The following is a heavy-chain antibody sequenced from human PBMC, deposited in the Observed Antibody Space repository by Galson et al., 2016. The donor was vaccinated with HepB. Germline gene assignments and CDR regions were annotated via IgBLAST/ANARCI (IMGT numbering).Heavy chain of an antibody. Sequence: SLRLSCAASGFTFSNYVMNWVRQAPGKGLEWVSSISGNDGRIYYTDSVKGRFTISRDNSKNTVFLQMNRLRAEDTAVYYCARDRNYYSSSTWYDVFDIWGQGTMVTVSS. CDR3: ARDRNYYSSSTWYDVFDI. J-gene: IGHJ3*02. CDR2: ISGNDGRI. D-gene: IGHD3-22*01. CDR1: GFTFSNYV. V-gene: IGHV3-23*01.